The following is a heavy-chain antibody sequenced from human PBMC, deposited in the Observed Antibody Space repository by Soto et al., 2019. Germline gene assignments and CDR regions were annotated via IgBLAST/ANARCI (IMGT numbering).Heavy chain of an antibody. CDR1: GYTFTDYY. CDR3: AKEVVVAAIYGRDV. J-gene: IGHJ4*02. CDR2: INPNGGGT. Sequence: GASVKVSCKTSGYTFTDYYMHWVRQAPGQGLEWMGWINPNGGGTNYAQKFQGWVTMTRDTSTSTAYMEMNRLKSDDTAVYYCAKEVVVAAIYGRDVWGQGTLVTVSS. D-gene: IGHD2-15*01. V-gene: IGHV1-2*04.